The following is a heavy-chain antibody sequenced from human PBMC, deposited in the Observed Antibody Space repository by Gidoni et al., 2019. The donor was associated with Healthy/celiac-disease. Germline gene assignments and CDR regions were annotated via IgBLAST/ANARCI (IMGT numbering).Heavy chain of an antibody. J-gene: IGHJ6*02. V-gene: IGHV3-9*01. Sequence: EVQLVESGGGLVQPGRSLRLSCAASGFKFDDFAMHWVRQVPGKGLEWVSGISWNSGSIDYADSVKGRFSISRVNAKNSLYLQMDSLRAEDTAFYYCAKDIVRGGSYFYYYGVDVWGQGTTHRLL. CDR2: ISWNSGSI. CDR1: GFKFDDFA. CDR3: AKDIVRGGSYFYYYGVDV. D-gene: IGHD3-9*01.